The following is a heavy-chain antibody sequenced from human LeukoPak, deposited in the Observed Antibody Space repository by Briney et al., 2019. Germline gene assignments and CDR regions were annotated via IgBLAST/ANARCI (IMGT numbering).Heavy chain of an antibody. D-gene: IGHD1-14*01. CDR2: IGSANSYI. Sequence: GGSLRLSCAASRFTFSSYSMNWVRQAPGKGLEWVSSIGSANSYIYYADSLKGRFTISRDNAKNSLYLQMNSLRAEDTAVYYCAGASGGNRPFDYWGQGTLVTVSS. CDR3: AGASGGNRPFDY. V-gene: IGHV3-21*01. J-gene: IGHJ4*02. CDR1: RFTFSSYS.